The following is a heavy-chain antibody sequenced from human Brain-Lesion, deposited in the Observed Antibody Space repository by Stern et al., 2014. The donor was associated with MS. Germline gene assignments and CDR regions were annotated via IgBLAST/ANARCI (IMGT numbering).Heavy chain of an antibody. CDR2: IYSGGGT. V-gene: IGHV3-53*01. D-gene: IGHD2-15*01. Sequence: EVHLVESGGKLIQPGASLRISCAASGFSVSNNYMTWVRQAPGKGLEWVXLIYSGGGTYYADSVKGRFTISRDNSKNTLYLQMNNLRAEDTAVYYCARDRTCTGGSCYGTWGQGTLVTVSS. J-gene: IGHJ5*02. CDR1: GFSVSNNY. CDR3: ARDRTCTGGSCYGT.